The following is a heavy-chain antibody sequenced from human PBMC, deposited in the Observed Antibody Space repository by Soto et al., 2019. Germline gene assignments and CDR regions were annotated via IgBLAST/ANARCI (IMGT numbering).Heavy chain of an antibody. V-gene: IGHV1-69*01. D-gene: IGHD2-2*02. Sequence: QVQLVQSGAEVKKPGSSVKVSCKAPGGTLSSYAINWVRQAPGQGLEWMGGIIPIFGSANYAPKFQGRVTISADEYTSTAYLEVSSLRSEDTAVYYCAGTREIPYYHVMDVGGQGTTVTVSS. CDR3: AGTREIPYYHVMDV. CDR1: GGTLSSYA. J-gene: IGHJ6*02. CDR2: IIPIFGSA.